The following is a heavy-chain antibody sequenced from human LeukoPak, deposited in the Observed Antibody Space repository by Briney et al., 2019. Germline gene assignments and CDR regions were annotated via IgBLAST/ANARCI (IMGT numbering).Heavy chain of an antibody. D-gene: IGHD3-10*01. CDR1: GFTFSSYW. J-gene: IGHJ4*02. V-gene: IGHV3-7*01. Sequence: PGGSLRLSCAASGFTFSSYWMSWVRQAPGEGLEWVANINGDESEKYYVDSVKARFTISRDNAKNSLYLQMNSLRVDDTAIYYCSRGEGDDYWGQGTLVTVSS. CDR3: SRGEGDDY. CDR2: INGDESEK.